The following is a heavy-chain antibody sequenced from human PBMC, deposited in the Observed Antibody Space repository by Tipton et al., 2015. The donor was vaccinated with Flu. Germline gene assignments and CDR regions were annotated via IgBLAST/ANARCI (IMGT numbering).Heavy chain of an antibody. CDR2: IWYDGSNK. J-gene: IGHJ4*02. CDR1: GFTFSSYA. D-gene: IGHD3-9*01. V-gene: IGHV3-33*01. CDR3: ARGYDILTDGGGYFDY. Sequence: SGFTFSSYAMHWVRQAPGKGLEWVAGIWYDGSNKYYADSVKGRFTISRDNSKSTLYLQMNSLRAEDTAVYYCARGYDILTDGGGYFDYWGQGTLVTVSS.